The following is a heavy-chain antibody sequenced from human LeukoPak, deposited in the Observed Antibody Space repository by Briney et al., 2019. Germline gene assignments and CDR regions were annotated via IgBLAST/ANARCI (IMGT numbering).Heavy chain of an antibody. J-gene: IGHJ4*02. V-gene: IGHV1-46*01. CDR1: GYTFTTYY. CDR2: INPSGGST. D-gene: IGHD3-22*01. Sequence: ASVKVSCKASGYTFTTYYMHWVRRAPGQGLEWMGIINPSGGSTTYAQKFQGRVTMTSDTSTSTVYMEVSSLRSEDTAVYYCARGRSSGYYYTLAYWGQGTLVTVSS. CDR3: ARGRSSGYYYTLAY.